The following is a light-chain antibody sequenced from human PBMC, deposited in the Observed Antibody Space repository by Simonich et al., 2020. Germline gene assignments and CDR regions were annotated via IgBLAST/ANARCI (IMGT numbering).Light chain of an antibody. CDR1: SGSIASNY. CDR2: EGN. V-gene: IGLV6-57*03. J-gene: IGLJ3*02. CDR3: QSYDSSSWV. Sequence: NFMLTQPHSVSESPGKTVTISCTRSSGSIASNYVQWYQQRPGSAPTKGIYEGNQRPSGVPDRFSGSIDSSSNSASLTISGLKTEDEADYYCQSYDSSSWVFGGGTKLTVL.